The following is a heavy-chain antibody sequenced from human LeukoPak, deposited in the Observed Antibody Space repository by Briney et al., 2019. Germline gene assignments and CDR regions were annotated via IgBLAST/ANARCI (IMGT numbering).Heavy chain of an antibody. CDR2: IYYSGST. J-gene: IGHJ5*02. V-gene: IGHV4-59*01. CDR3: ASSTMVRGSSFWFDP. D-gene: IGHD3-10*01. CDR1: GGSFSGYY. Sequence: PSETLSLTCAVYGGSFSGYYWSWIRQPPGKGLEWIGYIYYSGSTNYNPSLKSRVTISVDTSKNQFSLKLSSVTAADTAVYYCASSTMVRGSSFWFDPWGQGTLVTVSS.